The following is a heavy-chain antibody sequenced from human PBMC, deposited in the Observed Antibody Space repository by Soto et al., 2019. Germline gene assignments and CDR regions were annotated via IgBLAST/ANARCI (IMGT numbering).Heavy chain of an antibody. CDR2: ISSDESST. Sequence: EVQLLESGGGLVQPGGSLRLACATSGFTFSGYWRHWIRQGPGKGPVWVSRISSDESSTNYADSVKGRFTISRDNAKNTLYLQMNSLRAEDTAVYYCARVGFFNNNDCFSNFDLWGRGTLASVSS. V-gene: IGHV3-74*01. D-gene: IGHD2-21*02. CDR3: ARVGFFNNNDCFSNFDL. CDR1: GFTFSGYW. J-gene: IGHJ2*01.